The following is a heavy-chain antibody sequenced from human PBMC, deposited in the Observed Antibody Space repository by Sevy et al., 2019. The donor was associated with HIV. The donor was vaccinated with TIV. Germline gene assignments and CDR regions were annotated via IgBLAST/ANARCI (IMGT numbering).Heavy chain of an antibody. D-gene: IGHD1-7*01. CDR2: IKQDAGQK. V-gene: IGHV3-7*01. J-gene: IGHJ4*02. CDR3: ARDDGNYYFHY. Sequence: GGSLRLSCPASGFTFSKYWMGWVRQAPGKGLEWVDNIKQDAGQKYYVDSVKGRFTISRDNAKNSLYLQMNSLRAEDTAVYFCARDDGNYYFHYWGQGTLVTVSS. CDR1: GFTFSKYW.